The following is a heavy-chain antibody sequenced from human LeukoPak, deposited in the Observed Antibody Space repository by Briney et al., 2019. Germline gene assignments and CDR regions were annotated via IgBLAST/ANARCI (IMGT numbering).Heavy chain of an antibody. D-gene: IGHD6-19*01. Sequence: PGGSLRLSCAASGFTFSSYSMNWVRQAPGKGLEWVSSISSSSSYIYYADSVKGRFTISRDNAKNSLYLQMNSLRAEDTAVYYGGKDISGGWNGVVFDIGGQGTMVTVSS. V-gene: IGHV3-21*01. CDR3: GKDISGGWNGVVFDI. CDR1: GFTFSSYS. J-gene: IGHJ3*02. CDR2: ISSSSSYI.